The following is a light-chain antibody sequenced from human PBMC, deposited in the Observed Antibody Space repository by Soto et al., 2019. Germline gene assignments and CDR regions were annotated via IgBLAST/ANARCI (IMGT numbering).Light chain of an antibody. CDR3: SSYAGSNNWV. CDR2: EVS. Sequence: QSALTQPPSASESPGQSVTISCTGTSSDIGAYNYVSWYQQHPGKAPKLIISEVSKRPSGVPDRFSGSKSSNTASLTVSGLQAEDEADYYCSSYAGSNNWVFGGGTKLTVL. J-gene: IGLJ3*02. V-gene: IGLV2-8*01. CDR1: SSDIGAYNY.